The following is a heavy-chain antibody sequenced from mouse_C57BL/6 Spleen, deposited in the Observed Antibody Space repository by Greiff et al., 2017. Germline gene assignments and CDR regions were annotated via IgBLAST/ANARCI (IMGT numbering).Heavy chain of an antibody. D-gene: IGHD3-3*01. V-gene: IGHV1-76*01. CDR3: ARKGLDV. CDR2: LYPGRGNT. CDR1: GYTFTDYY. Sequence: QVQLQQSGAELVRPGASVKLSCKASGYTFTDYYINWVKQRPGQGLEWIARLYPGRGNTSYNEKFKGKATLTAAKASSPAYMQLSSQTSENSAVYFCARKGLDVGGPGTTLTVSS. J-gene: IGHJ2*01.